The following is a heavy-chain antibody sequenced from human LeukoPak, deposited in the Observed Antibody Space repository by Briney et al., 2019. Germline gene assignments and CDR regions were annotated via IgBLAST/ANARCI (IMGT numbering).Heavy chain of an antibody. V-gene: IGHV1-2*02. CDR2: INPNSGGT. CDR1: GYTFTGYY. CDR3: ARAGGSGSRGSYYYYMDV. D-gene: IGHD3-10*01. Sequence: ASVKVSCKASGYTFTGYYMHWVRQAPGQGLEWMGWINPNSGGTNYAQKFQGRVTMTRDTSISTAYMELSRLRSDDTAVYYCARAGGSGSRGSYYYYMDVWGKGTTVTVSS. J-gene: IGHJ6*03.